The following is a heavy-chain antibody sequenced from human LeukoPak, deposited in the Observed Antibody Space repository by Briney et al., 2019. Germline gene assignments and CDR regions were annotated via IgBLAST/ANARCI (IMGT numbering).Heavy chain of an antibody. CDR3: ARVFTVGATKIDY. CDR2: INPNSGGT. D-gene: IGHD1-26*01. J-gene: IGHJ4*02. CDR1: GYTFTGYY. Sequence: ASVKVSCKASGYTFTGYYMHWVRQAPGQGLEWMGWINPNSGGTNYAQKFQGSVTMTRDTSISTAYMELSRLRSDDTAVYYCARVFTVGATKIDYWGQGTLVTVSS. V-gene: IGHV1-2*02.